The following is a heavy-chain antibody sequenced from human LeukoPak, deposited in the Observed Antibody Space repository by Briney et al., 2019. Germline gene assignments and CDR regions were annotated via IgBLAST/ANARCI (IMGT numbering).Heavy chain of an antibody. CDR1: GFTFNRNA. CDR2: VGGSGDKT. D-gene: IGHD6-19*01. V-gene: IGHV3-23*01. Sequence: GRSLRLSCAASGFTFNRNAISGVPQAPGKGLEWVSTVGGSGDKTFYADSVKGRFTISRDNSKNMLHLQMSSLTGEDTALYYCVRRGDASSGWGDHDYWGQGALVTVSS. CDR3: VRRGDASSGWGDHDY. J-gene: IGHJ4*02.